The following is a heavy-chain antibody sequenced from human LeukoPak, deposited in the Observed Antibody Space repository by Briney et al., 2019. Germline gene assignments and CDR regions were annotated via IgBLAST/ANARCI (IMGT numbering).Heavy chain of an antibody. V-gene: IGHV1-69*01. D-gene: IGHD2-2*01. CDR2: IIPIFGTA. CDR3: ARNAFDAFDI. CDR1: GGTFSSYA. J-gene: IGHJ3*02. Sequence: SVKVSCKASGGTFSSYAISWVRQAPGQGLEWMGGIIPIFGTANYAQKFQGRVTTTADESTSTAYMELSSLRSEDTAVYYCARNAFDAFDIWGQGTMVTVSS.